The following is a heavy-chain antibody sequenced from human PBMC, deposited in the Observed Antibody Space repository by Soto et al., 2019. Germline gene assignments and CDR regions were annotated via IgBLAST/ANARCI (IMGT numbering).Heavy chain of an antibody. V-gene: IGHV1-24*01. Sequence: GASVKVSCKVSGYTLTDLSMHWVRQAPGKGLEWMGGFDPEDGETIYAQKFQGRVTMTEDTSTDTAYMELSSLRSEDTAVYYCAISPIFGVVMDFDYWGQGTLVTVSS. CDR1: GYTLTDLS. D-gene: IGHD3-3*01. J-gene: IGHJ4*02. CDR2: FDPEDGET. CDR3: AISPIFGVVMDFDY.